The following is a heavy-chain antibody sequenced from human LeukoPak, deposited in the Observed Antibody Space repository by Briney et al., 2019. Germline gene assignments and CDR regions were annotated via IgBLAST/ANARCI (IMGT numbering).Heavy chain of an antibody. CDR3: ARGLPYYYDSSGYSAAYYFDY. J-gene: IGHJ4*02. CDR2: ISAYIGNT. CDR1: GYTFTSYG. Sequence: WASVKVSCKASGYTFTSYGITWVRQAPGQGLEWMGWISAYIGNTNYAQKLQGRVTVTTDTSTSTAYMELRSLSSDDTAVYYCARGLPYYYDSSGYSAAYYFDYWGQGTLVTVSS. V-gene: IGHV1-18*01. D-gene: IGHD3-22*01.